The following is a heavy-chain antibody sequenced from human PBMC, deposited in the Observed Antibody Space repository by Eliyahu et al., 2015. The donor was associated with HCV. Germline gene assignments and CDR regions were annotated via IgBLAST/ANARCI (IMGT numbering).Heavy chain of an antibody. Sequence: QVQLVQSGAEVKKPGASVKVSCKASGYTFTGYYMHWVRQAPGQGLEWMGWINPNSGGTNYAQKFQGWVTMTRDTSISTAYMELSRLRSDDTAVYYCAREGLRSSRDYYYYGMDVWGQGTTVTVSS. CDR1: GYTFTGYY. D-gene: IGHD5-12*01. V-gene: IGHV1-2*04. CDR3: AREGLRSSRDYYYYGMDV. CDR2: INPNSGGT. J-gene: IGHJ6*02.